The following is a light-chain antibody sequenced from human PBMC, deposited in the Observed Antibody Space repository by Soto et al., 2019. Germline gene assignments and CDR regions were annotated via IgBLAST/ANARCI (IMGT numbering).Light chain of an antibody. Sequence: EIVMTQSPATLSVSPGERATLSCRASQSVKSNLAGYRQKPGQAPRLLISDASTRATGVPTRLSGSGSGTEFTLTISSLQSEDSGIYYCQQYNFWPPLTFGGGTKVEIK. V-gene: IGKV3-15*01. CDR3: QQYNFWPPLT. CDR2: DAS. J-gene: IGKJ4*01. CDR1: QSVKSN.